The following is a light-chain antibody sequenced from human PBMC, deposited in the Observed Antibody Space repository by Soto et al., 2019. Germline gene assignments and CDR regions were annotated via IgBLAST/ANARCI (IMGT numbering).Light chain of an antibody. CDR3: QQYNSYST. Sequence: DIQMTQSPSSLSASVGDRVTITCRASQGMGNDLGWYQQKPGKAPKLLIYKASSLESGVPSRFSGSGSGTEFTLTISSLQPDDFATYYCQQYNSYSTFGQGTRLEIK. J-gene: IGKJ5*01. CDR1: QGMGND. V-gene: IGKV1-5*03. CDR2: KAS.